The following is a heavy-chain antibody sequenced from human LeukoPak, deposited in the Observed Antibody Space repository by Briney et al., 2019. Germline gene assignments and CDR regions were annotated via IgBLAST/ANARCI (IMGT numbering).Heavy chain of an antibody. D-gene: IGHD3-10*01. CDR2: INPNSGGT. Sequence: ASVKVSCKASGYTFTGYYMHWVRQAPGQGLEWMGWINPNSGGTNYAQKFQGRVTMTRDTSVSTAYMELSRLRSDDTAVYYCARSLFRGSGSSHWGQGTLVTVSS. V-gene: IGHV1-2*02. CDR3: ARSLFRGSGSSH. J-gene: IGHJ4*02. CDR1: GYTFTGYY.